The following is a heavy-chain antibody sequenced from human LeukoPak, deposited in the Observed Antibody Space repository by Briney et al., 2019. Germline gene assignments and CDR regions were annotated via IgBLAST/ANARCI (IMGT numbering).Heavy chain of an antibody. D-gene: IGHD3-10*01. CDR3: ARRRLWFGELPIDY. Sequence: PSETLSLTCAVYGGSFSGYYWSWIRQPPGKGLEWIGDINHSGSTNYNPSLKSRITVSVDPSKNQFSLKLSSVTAADTAVYYCARRRLWFGELPIDYWRQGTLVTVPS. V-gene: IGHV4-34*01. CDR2: INHSGST. CDR1: GGSFSGYY. J-gene: IGHJ4*02.